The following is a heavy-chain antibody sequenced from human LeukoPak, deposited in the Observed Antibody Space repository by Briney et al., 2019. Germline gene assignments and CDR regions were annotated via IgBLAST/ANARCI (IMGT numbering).Heavy chain of an antibody. Sequence: SETLSLTCTVSGDSVSNNNWWWSWVRQPPGKRLEWIGEIYHSGTTNYNPSLKSRVTISVDKSKNQFSLKLTSVTAADTAVYYCARSPSGISSRWFDPWGQGTLVTVSS. J-gene: IGHJ5*02. V-gene: IGHV4-4*02. CDR3: ARSPSGISSRWFDP. CDR2: IYHSGTT. CDR1: GDSVSNNNW. D-gene: IGHD1-26*01.